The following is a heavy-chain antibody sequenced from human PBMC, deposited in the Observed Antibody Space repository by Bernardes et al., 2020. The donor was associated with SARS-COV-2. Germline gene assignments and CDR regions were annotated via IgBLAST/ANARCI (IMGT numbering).Heavy chain of an antibody. D-gene: IGHD1-7*01. J-gene: IGHJ4*02. V-gene: IGHV3-21*01. CDR1: EFTLSRYA. CDR3: ARESDWNYVFDY. CDR2: ITSSSSYK. Sequence: GGYLSRSGAASEFTLSRYAMSWVRPAPGKGLEWVSSITSSSSYKYYADSVKGRFTISRDNAKNSLYLQMNSLRAEDTAVYFCARESDWNYVFDYWGQGTLVTVSS.